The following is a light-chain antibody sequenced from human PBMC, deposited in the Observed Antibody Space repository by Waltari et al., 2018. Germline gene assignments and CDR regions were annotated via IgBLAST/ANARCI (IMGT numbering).Light chain of an antibody. CDR2: EVS. Sequence: QSALTQPASVSGSPGQSITIPCSGTDSDVGAYDFVSWYQQHPGKAPHPIIYEVSNRPSWISNRFSASKSGNTASLSISGLQAEDEADYYCSSYTTSSAPGVFGTGTRVTVL. CDR1: DSDVGAYDF. J-gene: IGLJ1*01. V-gene: IGLV2-14*01. CDR3: SSYTTSSAPGV.